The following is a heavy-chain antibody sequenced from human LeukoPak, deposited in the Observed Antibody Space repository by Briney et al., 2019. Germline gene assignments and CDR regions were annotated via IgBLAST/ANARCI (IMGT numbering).Heavy chain of an antibody. J-gene: IGHJ3*02. CDR3: ARDQGDLIVVVPAAPVQNDAFDI. CDR1: GYTFTSYY. Sequence: ASVKVSCKASGYTFTSYYMHWVRQAPGQGLEWMGIINPSGGSTSYAQKFQGRVTMTRDTSTSTVYMELSSLRSEDTAVYYCARDQGDLIVVVPAAPVQNDAFDIWGQGTMVTVSS. V-gene: IGHV1-46*01. D-gene: IGHD2-2*01. CDR2: INPSGGST.